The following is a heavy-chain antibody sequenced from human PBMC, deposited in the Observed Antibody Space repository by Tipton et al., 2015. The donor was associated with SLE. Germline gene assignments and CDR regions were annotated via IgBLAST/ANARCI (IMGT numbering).Heavy chain of an antibody. CDR2: IYYSGST. CDR3: ARFLANWGSPSIDY. D-gene: IGHD7-27*01. V-gene: IGHV4-59*11. CDR1: GGSISSHY. J-gene: IGHJ4*02. Sequence: GLVRPSETLSLTCTVSGGSISSHYWSWIRQPPGKGLEWIGSIYYSGSTYYNPSLKSRVTISVDTSKNQFSLKLSSVTAAGTAVYYCARFLANWGSPSIDYWGQGTLDTVSS.